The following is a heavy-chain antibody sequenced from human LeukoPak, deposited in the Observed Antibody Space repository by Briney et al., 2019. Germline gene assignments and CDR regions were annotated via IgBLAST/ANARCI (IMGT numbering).Heavy chain of an antibody. V-gene: IGHV3-64*01. J-gene: IGHJ4*02. CDR1: GFTFSSYA. CDR2: ISSNGGST. CDR3: ATSNSGSLKLDY. Sequence: GGSLRLFCAASGFTFSSYAMHWVRQAPGKGLEYVSAISSNGGSTYYANSVKGRFTISRDNSKNTLYLQMGSLRAEDMAVYYCATSNSGSLKLDYWGQGTLVTVSS. D-gene: IGHD3-10*01.